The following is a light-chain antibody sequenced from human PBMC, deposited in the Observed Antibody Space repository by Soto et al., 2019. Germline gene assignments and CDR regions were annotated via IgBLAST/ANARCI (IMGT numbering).Light chain of an antibody. V-gene: IGKV3-11*01. CDR2: DAS. J-gene: IGKJ3*01. CDR3: QQRSNWPPAVT. Sequence: EIVLTQSPDTLSLSPGERATLSCRASQSVSSSLAWYQQKPGQAPRLLIYDASNRATGIPARFSGSGSGTDFTLTISSLEPEDFAVYYWQQRSNWPPAVTFGPGTKVDIK. CDR1: QSVSSS.